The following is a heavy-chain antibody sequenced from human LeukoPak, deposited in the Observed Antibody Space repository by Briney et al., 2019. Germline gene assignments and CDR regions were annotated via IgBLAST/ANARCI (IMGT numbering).Heavy chain of an antibody. D-gene: IGHD3-10*01. CDR2: VSAYNGKT. Sequence: ASVKVSCKASGGTFSSYAISWVRQAPGQGLEWMGWVSAYNGKTNYAQNLQGRVTMTTDTSTRTAYMELRSLRSDDTAVYYCARDRMVRGVIITNPPNYYYYGLDVWGQGTTVTVSS. CDR1: GGTFSSYA. J-gene: IGHJ6*02. V-gene: IGHV1-18*01. CDR3: ARDRMVRGVIITNPPNYYYYGLDV.